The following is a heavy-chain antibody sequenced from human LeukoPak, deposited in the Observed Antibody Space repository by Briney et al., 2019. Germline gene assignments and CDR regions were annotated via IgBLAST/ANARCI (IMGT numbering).Heavy chain of an antibody. CDR2: IYTSGST. J-gene: IGHJ4*02. D-gene: IGHD3-10*01. CDR1: GGSISSGSYY. V-gene: IGHV4-61*02. CDR3: ARGYNYYGSGSPDY. Sequence: SQTLSLTCTVSGGSISSGSYYWSWIRQPAGKGLEWIGRIYTSGSTNYNPSLKSRVTISVDMSKNQFSLKLSSVTAADTAVYYCARGYNYYGSGSPDYWGQGTLVTVSS.